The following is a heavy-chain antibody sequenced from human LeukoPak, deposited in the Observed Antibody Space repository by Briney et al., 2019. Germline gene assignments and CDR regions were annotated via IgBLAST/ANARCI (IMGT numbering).Heavy chain of an antibody. CDR1: GFTFSTYE. CDR2: ISSTGSNI. CDR3: AKDTADYGMDV. J-gene: IGHJ6*02. D-gene: IGHD5-18*01. V-gene: IGHV3-48*03. Sequence: GGSLRLSCAASGFTFSTYEMNWVRQAPGKGLEWVSYISSTGSNIYYADSVKGRFTISRDNSKNSLYLQMNSLRTEDTALYYCAKDTADYGMDVWGQGTTVTVSS.